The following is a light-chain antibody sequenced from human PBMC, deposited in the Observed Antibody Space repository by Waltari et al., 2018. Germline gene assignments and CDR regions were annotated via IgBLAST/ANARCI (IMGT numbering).Light chain of an antibody. CDR3: QHYVRLPAT. CDR1: QSVSRA. CDR2: GGT. V-gene: IGKV3-20*01. J-gene: IGKJ1*01. Sequence: EIVLTQSPVTLSLSPGERATLSCRASQSVSRALAWYQHKPGQAPRLLIYGGTRATGIPDRFSGSGYGTDFSLTISRLEPEDFAVYYCQHYVRLPATFGQGTKVEIK.